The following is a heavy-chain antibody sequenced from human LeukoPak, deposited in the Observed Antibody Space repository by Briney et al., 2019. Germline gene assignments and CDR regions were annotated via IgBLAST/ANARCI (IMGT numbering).Heavy chain of an antibody. V-gene: IGHV1-69*13. D-gene: IGHD1-26*01. CDR1: GVTFSSYA. CDR2: FIPIFGTA. J-gene: IGHJ5*02. CDR3: ARDLSGSYPNWFDP. Sequence: ASVKVSCKASGVTFSSYAISWVRQAPGQGLEWMGGFIPIFGTATYAQKFQGRVTITADESTSTAYMQLSSLRSEDTAVYYCARDLSGSYPNWFDPWGQGTLVTVSS.